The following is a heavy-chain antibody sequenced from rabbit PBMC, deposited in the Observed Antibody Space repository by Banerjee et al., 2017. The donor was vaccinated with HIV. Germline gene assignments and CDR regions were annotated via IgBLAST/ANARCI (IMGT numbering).Heavy chain of an antibody. CDR2: IYVANSGTT. CDR3: ARDTGAWGDFSL. V-gene: IGHV1S45*01. CDR1: GFSFSRNYW. J-gene: IGHJ3*01. Sequence: QEQLEESGGDLVKPEGSLTLTCTASGFSFSRNYWLCWVRQVPGKGLEWIACIYVANSGTTYYASWVNGRFTISRSTSLNTVDLKMTSLTAADTATYFCARDTGAWGDFSLWGQGTLVTVS. D-gene: IGHD4-1*01.